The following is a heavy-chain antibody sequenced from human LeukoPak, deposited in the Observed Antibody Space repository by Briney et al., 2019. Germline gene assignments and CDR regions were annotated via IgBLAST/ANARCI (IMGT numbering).Heavy chain of an antibody. CDR1: GGTFSSYA. D-gene: IGHD3-22*01. J-gene: IGHJ6*03. CDR3: ARVSRITMIVVVTGSYYYMDV. V-gene: IGHV1-69*13. Sequence: ASVKVSCKASGGTFSSYAISWVRQAPGQGLEWMGGIIPIFGTANYAQKFQGRVTITADESTSTAYMELRSLRSDDTAVYYCARVSRITMIVVVTGSYYYMDVWGKGTTVTISS. CDR2: IIPIFGTA.